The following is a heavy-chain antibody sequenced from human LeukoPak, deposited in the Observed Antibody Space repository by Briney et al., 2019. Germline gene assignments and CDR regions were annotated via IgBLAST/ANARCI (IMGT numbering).Heavy chain of an antibody. CDR1: GFTFSSYN. J-gene: IGHJ4*02. CDR3: ASTIGSAGTQY. Sequence: GLSLRLSCAASGFTFSSYNMNWVRQAPGKGLEWVSSITSSSSYIYYADSVKGRFTISRDNAKNRLYLQMNSLGAEDTAVYYCASTIGSAGTQYWGQGTLVTVSS. CDR2: ITSSSSYI. V-gene: IGHV3-21*01. D-gene: IGHD6-13*01.